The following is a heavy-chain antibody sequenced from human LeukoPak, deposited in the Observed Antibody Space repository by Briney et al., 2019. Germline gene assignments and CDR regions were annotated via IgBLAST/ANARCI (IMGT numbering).Heavy chain of an antibody. CDR2: INPSGGST. Sequence: ASVKVSCKASGYTFTIYGITWVRQAPGQGLEWMGIINPSGGSTSYAQKFQGRVTMTRDMSTSTVYMELSSLRSEDTAVYYCARDLGPQRYAFDIWGQGTMVTVSS. CDR1: GYTFTIYG. CDR3: ARDLGPQRYAFDI. V-gene: IGHV1-46*01. D-gene: IGHD6-25*01. J-gene: IGHJ3*02.